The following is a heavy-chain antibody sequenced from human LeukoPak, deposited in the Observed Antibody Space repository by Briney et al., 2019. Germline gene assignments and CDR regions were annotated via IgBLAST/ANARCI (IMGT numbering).Heavy chain of an antibody. CDR3: ARDRHYSPLYGMDV. CDR1: GGSISSSSYY. CDR2: IYYSGST. V-gene: IGHV4-39*07. J-gene: IGHJ6*02. Sequence: SETLSLTCTVSGGSISSSSYYWGWIRQPPGKGLEWIGSIYYSGSTYYNPSLKSRVTISVDTSKNQFSLKLSSVTAADTAVYYCARDRHYSPLYGMDVWGQGTTVTVSS. D-gene: IGHD2-15*01.